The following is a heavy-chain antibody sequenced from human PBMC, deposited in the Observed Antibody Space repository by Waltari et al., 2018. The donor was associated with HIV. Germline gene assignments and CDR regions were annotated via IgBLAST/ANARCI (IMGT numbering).Heavy chain of an antibody. CDR3: ARDIPAWGAVAGPDAFDI. J-gene: IGHJ3*02. D-gene: IGHD6-19*01. CDR1: GYSISSGYY. Sequence: QVQLQESGPGLVKPSETLSLTCAVSGYSISSGYYWGWIRQPPGKGLEWIGSIYHSGSTYYNPSLKSRVTISVDTSKNQCSLKLSSVTAADTAVYYCARDIPAWGAVAGPDAFDIWGQGTMVTVSS. CDR2: IYHSGST. V-gene: IGHV4-38-2*02.